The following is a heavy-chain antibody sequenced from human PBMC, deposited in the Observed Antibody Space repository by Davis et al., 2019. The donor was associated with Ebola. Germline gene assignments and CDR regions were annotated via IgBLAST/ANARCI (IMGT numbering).Heavy chain of an antibody. J-gene: IGHJ4*02. CDR1: GFTFADYA. CDR2: ISWDGRST. V-gene: IGHV3-43D*03. CDR3: TAYDSTFRNY. Sequence: GGSLRPSCAASGFTFADYAMHWVRQAPGKGLEWVSLISWDGRSTAYADSVRDRFSISRDNSRNFLYLQMNGLRAEDTALYYCTAYDSTFRNYWGQGTLVTVSS. D-gene: IGHD3-22*01.